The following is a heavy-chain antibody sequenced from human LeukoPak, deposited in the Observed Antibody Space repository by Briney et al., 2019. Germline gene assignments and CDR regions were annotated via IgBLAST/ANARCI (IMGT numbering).Heavy chain of an antibody. J-gene: IGHJ3*02. D-gene: IGHD3-9*01. CDR2: ISSSSSYI. CDR1: RFTFSSYN. CDR3: VRDRDFDWLSNLDAFDI. Sequence: GGSLRLSCAASRFTFSSYNMNWVRQAPGKGLEWVSSISSSSSYIYYADSVKGRFTISRDNAKNSLYLQMNSLRAQDTAVYYCVRDRDFDWLSNLDAFDIWGQGTMVTVSS. V-gene: IGHV3-21*01.